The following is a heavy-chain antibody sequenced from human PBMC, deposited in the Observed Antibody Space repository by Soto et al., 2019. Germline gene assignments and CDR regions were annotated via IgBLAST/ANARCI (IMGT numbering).Heavy chain of an antibody. V-gene: IGHV1-3*01. Sequence: DSVKVSCKASGYTFTSYAMHWVRRAPGQRLEWMGWINAGNGNTKYSQKFQGRVTITRDTSASTAYMELSSLRSEDTAVYYCGRIDDYSNYVFDYWGQGTLVTVSS. CDR2: INAGNGNT. D-gene: IGHD4-4*01. J-gene: IGHJ4*02. CDR1: GYTFTSYA. CDR3: GRIDDYSNYVFDY.